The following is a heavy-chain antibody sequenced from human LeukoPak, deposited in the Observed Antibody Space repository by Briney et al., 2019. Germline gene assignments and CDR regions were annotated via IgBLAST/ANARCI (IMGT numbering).Heavy chain of an antibody. D-gene: IGHD3-16*01. J-gene: IGHJ4*02. Sequence: PGGSLRLSCAASGFSFSSYAMTWARQAPVKGLEWVSAISGDGTRTYYADSVKDRFTISRDNSKNTLYLEMSSLRVEDTAIYYCAKWPEGAMDYFDYWGQGTLVTVSS. CDR1: GFSFSSYA. CDR3: AKWPEGAMDYFDY. CDR2: ISGDGTRT. V-gene: IGHV3-23*01.